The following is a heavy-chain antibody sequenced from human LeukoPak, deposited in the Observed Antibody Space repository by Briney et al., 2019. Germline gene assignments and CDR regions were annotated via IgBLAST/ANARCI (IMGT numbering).Heavy chain of an antibody. D-gene: IGHD6-19*01. CDR2: IYYSGST. CDR1: GGSISSNSYY. Sequence: PSETLSLTCTVSGGSISSNSYYWGWIRQSPGKGLEWIGSIYYSGSTYYKPSLKSRLTISVDTSKNQFSLKLSSVTAADTAVYYCARVSSRAPATVAGKYYFDSWGQGTLVTVSS. CDR3: ARVSSRAPATVAGKYYFDS. V-gene: IGHV4-39*07. J-gene: IGHJ4*02.